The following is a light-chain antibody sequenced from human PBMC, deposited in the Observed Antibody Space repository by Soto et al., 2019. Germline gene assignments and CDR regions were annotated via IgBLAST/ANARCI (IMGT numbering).Light chain of an antibody. V-gene: IGKV3-15*01. J-gene: IGKJ1*01. Sequence: EIVMTQSPATLSVSPGERATLSCRASQSVSSNFAWYQQNPGQAPRLLIYGASTRATGIPARFSGSGSGTEFTLTISSLQSEDFAVYYCQQYNNWPPWTFDQGTKVEIK. CDR1: QSVSSN. CDR3: QQYNNWPPWT. CDR2: GAS.